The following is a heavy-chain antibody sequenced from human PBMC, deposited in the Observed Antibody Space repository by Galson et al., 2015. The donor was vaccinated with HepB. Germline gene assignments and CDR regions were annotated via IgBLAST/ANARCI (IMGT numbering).Heavy chain of an antibody. D-gene: IGHD3-3*01. CDR2: IYYSGST. CDR3: ARGSDFWSGSNWFDP. CDR1: GGSISSSSYY. Sequence: SETLSLTCTVSGGSISSSSYYWGWIRQPPGKGLEWIGSIYYSGSTYYNPSLKSRVTISVDTSKNQFSLKLSSVTAADTAVYYCARGSDFWSGSNWFDPWGQGTLVTVSS. J-gene: IGHJ5*02. V-gene: IGHV4-39*07.